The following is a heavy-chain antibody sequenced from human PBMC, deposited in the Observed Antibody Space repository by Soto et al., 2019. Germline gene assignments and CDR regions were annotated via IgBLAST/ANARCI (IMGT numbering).Heavy chain of an antibody. CDR2: IIPIFGTA. D-gene: IGHD6-19*01. V-gene: IGHV1-69*06. CDR1: GGTFSSYA. CDR3: ARVPVAGTILSRAFDI. Sequence: SVKVSCKASGGTFSSYAISWVRQAPGQGLEWMGGIIPIFGTANYAQKFQGRVTITADKSTSTAYMELSSLRSEDTAVYYCARVPVAGTILSRAFDIWGQGTMVTV. J-gene: IGHJ3*02.